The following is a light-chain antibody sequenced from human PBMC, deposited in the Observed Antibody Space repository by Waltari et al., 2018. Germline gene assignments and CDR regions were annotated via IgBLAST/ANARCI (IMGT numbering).Light chain of an antibody. Sequence: DIQLTQSPSSLSASVGDRVTITCQANQDISNNLAWYQQKPGKVPKLLIYKSSTLQSGVPSRFSASASGTDFTLTISSLQPEDFATYYCQHGFGSPYSFGQGTKVEIK. CDR3: QHGFGSPYS. CDR1: QDISNN. V-gene: IGKV1-9*01. CDR2: KSS. J-gene: IGKJ2*03.